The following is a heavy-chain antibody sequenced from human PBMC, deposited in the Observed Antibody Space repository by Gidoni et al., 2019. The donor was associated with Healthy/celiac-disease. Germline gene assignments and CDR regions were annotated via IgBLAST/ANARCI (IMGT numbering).Heavy chain of an antibody. J-gene: IGHJ3*02. V-gene: IGHV3-21*01. CDR2: ISSSSSYI. CDR3: AREGVTKGAFDI. CDR1: GFTFSRYS. Sequence: EVQLVESGGGLVKPGGSLRLSCAASGFTFSRYSMNWVRQAPGKGLEWVSSISSSSSYIYYADSVKGRFTISRDNAKNSLYLQMNSLRAEDTAVYYCAREGVTKGAFDIWGQGTMVTVSS. D-gene: IGHD2-8*01.